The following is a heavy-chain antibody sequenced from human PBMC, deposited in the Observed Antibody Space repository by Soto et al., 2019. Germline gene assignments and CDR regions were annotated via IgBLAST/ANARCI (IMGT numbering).Heavy chain of an antibody. CDR2: ISSRSDI. CDR3: AREYTAWPLAYGLDV. CDR1: GFTFSTYS. J-gene: IGHJ6*02. D-gene: IGHD2-2*02. Sequence: PGGSLRLSCVGSGFTFSTYSIHSVRQAPGKGLEWVSSISSRSDIYYADSVKGRFTISRDNAKNSVSLQMNSLRAEDTAVYYCAREYTAWPLAYGLDVWGQGTTVTVSS. V-gene: IGHV3-21*01.